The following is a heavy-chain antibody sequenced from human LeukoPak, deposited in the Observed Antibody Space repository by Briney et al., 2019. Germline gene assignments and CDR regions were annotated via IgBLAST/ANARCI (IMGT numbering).Heavy chain of an antibody. V-gene: IGHV1-69*05. CDR1: GGTFSSYA. D-gene: IGHD4-17*01. J-gene: IGHJ4*02. Sequence: SVKVSCKASGGTFSSYAISWVRQAPGQGLEWMGGIIPIFGTANYAQKFQGRVTITTDESTSTAYMELSSLRSEDTAVYYCARVGDYSAHFDYWGQGTLVMVSS. CDR2: IIPIFGTA. CDR3: ARVGDYSAHFDY.